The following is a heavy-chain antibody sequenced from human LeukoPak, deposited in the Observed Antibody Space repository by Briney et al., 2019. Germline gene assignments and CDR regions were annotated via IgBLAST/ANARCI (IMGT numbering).Heavy chain of an antibody. D-gene: IGHD6-13*01. J-gene: IGHJ5*02. Sequence: SETLSLTCTVSGGSISSYYWSWIRQPAGKGLEWIGRIYTSGSTNYNPSLKSRVTMSVDTSKNQFSLKLSSVTAADTAVYYCARGASSWPRKNWFDPWGQGTLSPSPQ. V-gene: IGHV4-4*07. CDR1: GGSISSYY. CDR3: ARGASSWPRKNWFDP. CDR2: IYTSGST.